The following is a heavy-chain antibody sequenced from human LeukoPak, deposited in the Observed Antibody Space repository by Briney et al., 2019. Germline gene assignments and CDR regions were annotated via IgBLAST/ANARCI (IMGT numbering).Heavy chain of an antibody. CDR1: GGSISSSNW. D-gene: IGHD3-10*01. CDR2: IYHSEST. CDR3: ASFYYGSGSYSRLAYFDY. J-gene: IGHJ4*02. Sequence: SGTLSLTCAVSGGSISSSNWWSWVRQPPGKGLEWVGEIYHSESTNYNPSLKSRVTISVDKSKNQFSLKLSSVTAADTAVYYCASFYYGSGSYSRLAYFDYWGQGTLVTVSS. V-gene: IGHV4-4*02.